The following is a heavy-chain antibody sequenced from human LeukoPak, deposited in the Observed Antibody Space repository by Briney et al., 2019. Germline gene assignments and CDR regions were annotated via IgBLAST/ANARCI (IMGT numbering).Heavy chain of an antibody. D-gene: IGHD4/OR15-4a*01. Sequence: TPSETLSLTCIVSGGSISSYYWSYIRQPPGKGLEWIGYVYYSGTTNYNPSLKGRVTMSVDTSNNQFSLKLSSVTAADTSVYYCARGRSGANDFDLWGRGTLVTVSS. J-gene: IGHJ2*01. CDR1: GGSISSYY. CDR3: ARGRSGANDFDL. V-gene: IGHV4-59*08. CDR2: VYYSGTT.